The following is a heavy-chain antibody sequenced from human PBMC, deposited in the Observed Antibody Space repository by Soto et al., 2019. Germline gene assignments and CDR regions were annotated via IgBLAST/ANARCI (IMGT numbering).Heavy chain of an antibody. D-gene: IGHD4-17*01. CDR2: IIPILGTA. CDR3: ARDAVPGYGDYHLDY. V-gene: IGHV1-69*12. J-gene: IGHJ4*02. Sequence: QVQLVQSGAEVKKPGSSVKVSCKASGGTFSSYAISWVRHAPGQGLEWMGGIIPILGTANYAQKFQGRVTITADESTSTAYMELSSLRSEDTAVYYCARDAVPGYGDYHLDYWGQGTLVTVSS. CDR1: GGTFSSYA.